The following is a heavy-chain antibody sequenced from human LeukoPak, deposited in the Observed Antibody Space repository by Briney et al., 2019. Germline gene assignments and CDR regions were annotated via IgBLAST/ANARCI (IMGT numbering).Heavy chain of an antibody. J-gene: IGHJ1*01. Sequence: SETLSLTCAVYGGSFSGYYWSWIRQPPGKGLEWIGEINHSGSTNYNPSLKSRVTISVDTSKNQFSLKLSSATAADTAVYYCARRYSSGWYGGYFQHWGQGTLVTVSS. D-gene: IGHD6-19*01. V-gene: IGHV4-34*01. CDR2: INHSGST. CDR1: GGSFSGYY. CDR3: ARRYSSGWYGGYFQH.